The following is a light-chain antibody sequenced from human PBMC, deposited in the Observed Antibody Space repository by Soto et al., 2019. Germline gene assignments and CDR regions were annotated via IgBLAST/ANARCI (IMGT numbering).Light chain of an antibody. CDR2: EVS. Sequence: QSVLTQPASVSGSPGQSITISCTGTSSDVGGYRFVSWYQQHPGKAPKLMIYEVSNRPSGVSNRFSGSKSGNTASLTISGLQAEDDADYYCISYTSSNTRVFGGGTKVTVL. V-gene: IGLV2-14*01. CDR1: SSDVGGYRF. CDR3: ISYTSSNTRV. J-gene: IGLJ2*01.